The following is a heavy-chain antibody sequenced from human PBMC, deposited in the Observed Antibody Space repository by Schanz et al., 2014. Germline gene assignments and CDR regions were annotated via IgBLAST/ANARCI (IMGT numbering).Heavy chain of an antibody. Sequence: EVQLLESGGGLVQPGGSLRLSCAASGFNFNNFAMTWVRQAPGKGLEWISFINTGSNYINYADSVKGRFTISRDNTKNSLFLQLNSLRADDTAVYYCARNRGSGGQNWYFDLWGRGPLVTVSS. CDR2: INTGSNYI. CDR1: GFNFNNFA. J-gene: IGHJ2*01. V-gene: IGHV3-48*04. CDR3: ARNRGSGGQNWYFDL. D-gene: IGHD1-26*01.